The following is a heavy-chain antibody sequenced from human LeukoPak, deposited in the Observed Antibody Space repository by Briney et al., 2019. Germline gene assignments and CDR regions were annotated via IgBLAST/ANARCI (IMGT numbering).Heavy chain of an antibody. Sequence: PSETLSLTCIVSGGSISSYYWSWIRQPPGKGLEWIGYIYYSGSTNYNPSLKSRVTISVDTSKNQFSLKLSSVTAADTAVYYCARGDYFDYWGQGTLVTVSS. CDR2: IYYSGST. V-gene: IGHV4-59*01. J-gene: IGHJ4*02. CDR1: GGSISSYY. CDR3: ARGDYFDY.